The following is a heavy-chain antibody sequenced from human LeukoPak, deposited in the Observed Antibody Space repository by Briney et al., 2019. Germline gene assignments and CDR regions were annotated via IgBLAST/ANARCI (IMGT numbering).Heavy chain of an antibody. CDR1: GYTFTGYY. J-gene: IGHJ4*02. CDR2: INPNSGGT. V-gene: IGHV1-2*02. Sequence: ASVKVSCKASGYTFTGYYMHWVRQAPGQGLEWMGWINPNSGGTNFAQKFQGRVTMTRDTSISTAYKELSRLRSDDTAVYYCARPYSSGWTTGYWGQGTLVTVSS. D-gene: IGHD6-19*01. CDR3: ARPYSSGWTTGY.